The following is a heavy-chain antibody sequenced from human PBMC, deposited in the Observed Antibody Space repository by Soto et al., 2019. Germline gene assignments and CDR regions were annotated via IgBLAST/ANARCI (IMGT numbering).Heavy chain of an antibody. V-gene: IGHV1-69*12. CDR3: ARPPRYCSGGSCYSGEPYYYYYGMDV. D-gene: IGHD2-15*01. CDR2: IIPIFGTA. CDR1: GGTFSSYA. Sequence: QVQLVQSGAEVKKPGSSVKVSCKASGGTFSSYAISWVRQAPGQGLEWMGGIIPIFGTANYAQKFQGRVTITADDSPSTGYMEQSSLRSEDTAVYYCARPPRYCSGGSCYSGEPYYYYYGMDVWGQGTTVTVSS. J-gene: IGHJ6*02.